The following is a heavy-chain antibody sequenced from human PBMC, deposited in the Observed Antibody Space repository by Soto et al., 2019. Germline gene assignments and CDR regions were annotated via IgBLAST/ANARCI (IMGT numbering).Heavy chain of an antibody. J-gene: IGHJ3*02. Sequence: QVQLQESGPGLVKPSETLSLTCTVSGGSISSYYWTWIRQSPGKGLEWIGSIYDSGSTYYNLSLKSRVTILIDTSKNQLSLKLSSVTAADTAVYYCARKPWKFDVGTTTDACDIWGQGTMVTVSS. D-gene: IGHD1-26*01. CDR1: GGSISSYY. V-gene: IGHV4-59*08. CDR2: IYDSGST. CDR3: ARKPWKFDVGTTTDACDI.